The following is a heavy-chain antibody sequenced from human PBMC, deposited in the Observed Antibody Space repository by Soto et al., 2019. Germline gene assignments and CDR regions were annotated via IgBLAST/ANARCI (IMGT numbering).Heavy chain of an antibody. CDR3: ARSVGLVMNPGYYGYMDV. J-gene: IGHJ6*03. D-gene: IGHD2-21*01. Sequence: SETLSLTCAVYGGSFSGYYWSWIRQPPGKGLEWIGEINHSGSTNYNPSFKSRVTISVDTSKNQFSLKHSSVTAADTAVYYCARSVGLVMNPGYYGYMDVWGTGTTVTVSS. CDR2: INHSGST. V-gene: IGHV4-34*01. CDR1: GGSFSGYY.